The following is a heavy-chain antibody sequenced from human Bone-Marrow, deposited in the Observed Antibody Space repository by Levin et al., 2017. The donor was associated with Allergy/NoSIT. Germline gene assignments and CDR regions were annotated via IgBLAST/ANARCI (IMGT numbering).Heavy chain of an antibody. CDR2: INHSGST. D-gene: IGHD2-2*01. CDR1: GGSFSGYY. CDR3: ARGGLGYCSSTSCYQPYFQH. V-gene: IGHV4-34*01. Sequence: SQTLSLTCAVYGGSFSGYYWSWIRQPPGKGLEWIGEINHSGSTNYNPSLKSRVTISVDTSKNQFSLKLSSVTAADTAVYYCARGGLGYCSSTSCYQPYFQHWGQGTLVTVSS. J-gene: IGHJ1*01.